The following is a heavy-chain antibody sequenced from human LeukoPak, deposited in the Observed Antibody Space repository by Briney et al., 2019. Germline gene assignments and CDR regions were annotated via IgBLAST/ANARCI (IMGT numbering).Heavy chain of an antibody. V-gene: IGHV4-39*07. CDR1: GGSISSGRAY. D-gene: IGHD6-19*01. CDR3: ARRTLAVAGPKGGWFDP. J-gene: IGHJ5*02. CDR2: VYYTGTT. Sequence: PSETLSLTCSVSGGSISSGRAYWGWIRQPPGKGLEWIGTVYYTGTTYYNPSLQSRVTISSDTSKNQFSLKLSSVTAADTAVYYCARRTLAVAGPKGGWFDPWGQGTLVTVSS.